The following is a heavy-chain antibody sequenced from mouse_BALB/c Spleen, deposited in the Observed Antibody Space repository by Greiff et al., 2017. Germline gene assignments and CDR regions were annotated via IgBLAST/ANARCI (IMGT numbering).Heavy chain of an antibody. Sequence: QVQLKESGAELVKPGASVKLSCKASGYTFTSYYMYWVKQRPGQGLEWIGEINPSNGGTNFNEKFKSKATLTVDKSSSTAYMQLSSLTSEDSAVYYCTRRGASYAMDYWGQGTSVTVSS. J-gene: IGHJ4*01. CDR2: INPSNGGT. V-gene: IGHV1S81*02. CDR1: GYTFTSYY. CDR3: TRRGASYAMDY.